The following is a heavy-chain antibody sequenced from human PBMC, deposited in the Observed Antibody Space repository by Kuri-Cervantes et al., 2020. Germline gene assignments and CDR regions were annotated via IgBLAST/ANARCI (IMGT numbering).Heavy chain of an antibody. J-gene: IGHJ6*02. V-gene: IGHV1-8*01. CDR3: ARVSGYSYGVDGMDV. CDR1: GYTFTSYD. Sequence: ASVKVSCKASGYTFTSYDINWVRQATGQGLEWMGWMNPNSGNTGYAQKFQGRVTMTRNTSISTAYMGLSSLRSEDTAVYYCARVSGYSYGVDGMDVWGQGTTVTVSS. D-gene: IGHD5-18*01. CDR2: MNPNSGNT.